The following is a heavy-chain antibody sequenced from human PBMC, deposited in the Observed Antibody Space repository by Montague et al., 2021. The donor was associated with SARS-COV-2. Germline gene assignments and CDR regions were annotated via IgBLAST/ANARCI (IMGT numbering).Heavy chain of an antibody. D-gene: IGHD3-9*01. J-gene: IGHJ3*02. CDR1: GGSFSDYY. V-gene: IGHV4-34*01. CDR3: SRAQVTIFAVLVMLPAAGAFDI. Sequence: SETLSLTCAVYGGSFSDYYWTWIRQPPGQGLEWIGEINHRGSSNSNPSLKRRVTISVDTSKSQISVHLTSVTAADTAQYYCSRAQVTIFAVLVMLPAAGAFDIWGHGTAVTVSS. CDR2: INHRGSS.